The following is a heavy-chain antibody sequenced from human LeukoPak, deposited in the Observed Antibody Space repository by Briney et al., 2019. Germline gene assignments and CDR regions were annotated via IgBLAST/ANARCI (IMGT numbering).Heavy chain of an antibody. CDR2: ISDTSGRL. D-gene: IGHD6-19*01. CDR3: AKGPSGSSHHYFDY. CDR1: GGSISSYY. Sequence: ETLSLTCTVSGGSISSYYWSWIRQPPGKGLEWVSTISDTSGRLTHADSVLGRFTVSRDNSKNTLFLQMESLRAEDSAVYYCAKGPSGSSHHYFDYWGQGTLVTVSS. J-gene: IGHJ4*02. V-gene: IGHV3-23*01.